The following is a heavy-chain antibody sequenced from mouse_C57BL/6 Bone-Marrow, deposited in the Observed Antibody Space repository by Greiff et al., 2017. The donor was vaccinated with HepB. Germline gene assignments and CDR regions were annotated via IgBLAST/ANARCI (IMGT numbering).Heavy chain of an antibody. CDR1: GYSITSGYY. V-gene: IGHV3-6*01. Sequence: ESGPGLVKPSQSLSLTCSVTGYSITSGYYWNWIRQFPGNKLEWMGYISYDGSNNYNPSLKNRISITRDTSKNQFFLKLNSVTTEDTATYYCASGHYYGSSYGWYFDVWGTGTTVTVSS. D-gene: IGHD1-1*01. CDR3: ASGHYYGSSYGWYFDV. J-gene: IGHJ1*03. CDR2: ISYDGSN.